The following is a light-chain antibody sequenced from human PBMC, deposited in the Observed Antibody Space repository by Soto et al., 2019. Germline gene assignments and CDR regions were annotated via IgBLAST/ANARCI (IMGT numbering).Light chain of an antibody. CDR1: QSISTW. CDR2: KAS. J-gene: IGKJ1*01. V-gene: IGKV1-5*03. CDR3: KQYDRYSKT. Sequence: DIQMTQSPPTLSASVGYRFTITCRASQSISTWLAWYQQKPGKVPKVLIFKASSLESGVPPRFSGSGSGTEFTLTISSLQPDDSATYYCKQYDRYSKTFGQGTTGDIK.